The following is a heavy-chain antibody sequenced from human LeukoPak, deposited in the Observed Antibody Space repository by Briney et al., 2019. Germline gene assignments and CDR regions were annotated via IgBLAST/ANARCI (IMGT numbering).Heavy chain of an antibody. V-gene: IGHV4-39*07. CDR3: ARAERQVYFDY. Sequence: SETLSLTCTVSGGSISSDNYFWGWIRQPPGKGLEWIGSIYYSGSTYYNPSLKSRVTISVDTSKNQFSLKLSSVTAADTAVYYCARAERQVYFDYWGQGTLVTVSS. J-gene: IGHJ4*02. CDR1: GGSISSDNYF. CDR2: IYYSGST.